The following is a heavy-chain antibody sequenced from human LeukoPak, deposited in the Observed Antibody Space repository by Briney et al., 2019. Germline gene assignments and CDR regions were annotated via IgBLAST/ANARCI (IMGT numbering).Heavy chain of an antibody. Sequence: GGSLRLSCAASGFTFSSYSFHWVRQAPGKGLEWVAIMSHDGRNKDYADSVKGRFTISRDNFKNTLYLQMSSLRPEDTAVYFCARQGFCSGGDCFKAFDIWGLGTMVTVSS. V-gene: IGHV3-30*04. CDR2: MSHDGRNK. CDR3: ARQGFCSGGDCFKAFDI. CDR1: GFTFSSYS. D-gene: IGHD2-15*01. J-gene: IGHJ3*02.